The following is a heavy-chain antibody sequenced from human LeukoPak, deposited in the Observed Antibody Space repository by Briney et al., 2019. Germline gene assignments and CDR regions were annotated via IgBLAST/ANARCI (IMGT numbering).Heavy chain of an antibody. CDR1: GFTFSNYA. J-gene: IGHJ5*02. V-gene: IGHV3-23*01. CDR3: ARDVPHNWFDT. CDR2: ITGSGGNT. Sequence: PGASLRLSCAASGFTFSNYAMSWVRQAPGKGLEWVSAITGSGGNTCYADSVKGRFTISRDNSKNTLYLQMNSLRAEDTAVYYCARDVPHNWFDTWGQGTLVTVSS.